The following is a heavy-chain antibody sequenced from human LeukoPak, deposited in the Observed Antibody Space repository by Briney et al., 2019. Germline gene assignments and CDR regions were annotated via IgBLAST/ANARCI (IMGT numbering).Heavy chain of an antibody. D-gene: IGHD3-3*01. CDR1: GGSFSGYY. Sequence: SETVSLTCAVYGGSFSGYYWSWIRQPPGKGREWMGEINHSGSTNYNPSLKSRVTISVDTSKNQFPLKLSSVTAADTAVYYCASITIFGVVPTTTWFDPWGQGTLVTVSS. CDR2: INHSGST. V-gene: IGHV4-34*01. CDR3: ASITIFGVVPTTTWFDP. J-gene: IGHJ5*02.